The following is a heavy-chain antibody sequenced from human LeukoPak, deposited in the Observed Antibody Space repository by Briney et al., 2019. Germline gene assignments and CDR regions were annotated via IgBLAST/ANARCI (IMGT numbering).Heavy chain of an antibody. CDR1: GDSISGSTYY. D-gene: IGHD3/OR15-3a*01. J-gene: IGHJ4*02. Sequence: PSETLSLTCTVSGDSISGSTYYWGWIRQPPGKGLEWIGTIHDTGSTYYNPSLKSRVTISVDTSKNQFSLKLTSATAADTAVYYCARWTRDPFDYWGQGTLVTVSS. CDR3: ARWTRDPFDY. V-gene: IGHV4-39*01. CDR2: IHDTGST.